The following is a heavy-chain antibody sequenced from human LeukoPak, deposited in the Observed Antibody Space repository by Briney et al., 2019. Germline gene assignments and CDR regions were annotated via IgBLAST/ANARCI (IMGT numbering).Heavy chain of an antibody. J-gene: IGHJ4*02. V-gene: IGHV3-11*01. Sequence: GGSLRLSCAASGFTFSDYYMSWIRQAPGKGLEWVSYISSSGSTIYYADSVKGRFTISRDNAKNSLYLQMNSLSAEDTAVYYCAREERDYDILTGYRDYFDYWGQGTLVTVSS. CDR3: AREERDYDILTGYRDYFDY. CDR2: ISSSGSTI. CDR1: GFTFSDYY. D-gene: IGHD3-9*01.